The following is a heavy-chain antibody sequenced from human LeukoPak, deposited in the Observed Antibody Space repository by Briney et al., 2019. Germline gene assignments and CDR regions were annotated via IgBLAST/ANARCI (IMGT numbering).Heavy chain of an antibody. D-gene: IGHD1-7*01. CDR1: GGSISSGPYY. Sequence: PSETLSLTCTVSGGSISSGPYYWGWIRQPPGKGLEWVGHMYYRGNTFYNPSLKSRVTISVDTSKNQFSLKLRSVTAADTAVYYCARLFGNYQNYFDYWGQGTLVTVSS. CDR3: ARLFGNYQNYFDY. J-gene: IGHJ4*02. V-gene: IGHV4-39*07. CDR2: MYYRGNT.